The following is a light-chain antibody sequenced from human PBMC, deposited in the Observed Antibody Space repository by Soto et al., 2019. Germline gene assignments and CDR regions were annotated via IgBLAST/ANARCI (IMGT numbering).Light chain of an antibody. V-gene: IGKV1-17*01. Sequence: DIQMTQSPSSLSASVGDRVTITCRASQGIRNDLGWYQQKPGKAPKRLIYAASSLQSGVPSRISGNGSGTEFTLTIRSLQPEDFATYYCLQHNNYRTWTFGQGTKVEIK. CDR1: QGIRND. CDR3: LQHNNYRTWT. J-gene: IGKJ1*01. CDR2: AAS.